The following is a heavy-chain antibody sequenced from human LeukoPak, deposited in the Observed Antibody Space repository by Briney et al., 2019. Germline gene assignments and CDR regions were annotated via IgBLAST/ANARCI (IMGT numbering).Heavy chain of an antibody. D-gene: IGHD3-22*01. CDR2: IIPIFGTA. J-gene: IGHJ4*02. Sequence: ASVKVSCKASGGTFSSYAISWVRQAPGQGLGWMGGIIPIFGTANYAQKFQGRVTMTRNTSISTAYLELSSLRSEDTAVYYCARGSYYDNSGYHRESFDYWGQGTLVTVSS. CDR1: GGTFSSYA. V-gene: IGHV1-69*05. CDR3: ARGSYYDNSGYHRESFDY.